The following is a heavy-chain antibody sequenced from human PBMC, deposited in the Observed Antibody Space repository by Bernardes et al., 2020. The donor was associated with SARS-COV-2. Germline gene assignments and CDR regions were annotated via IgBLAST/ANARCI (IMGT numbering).Heavy chain of an antibody. D-gene: IGHD3-9*01. J-gene: IGHJ6*02. CDR2: ISASGRST. V-gene: IGHV3-23*01. CDR3: AKSGAPDTYYDILTGSKGGYYGMDV. CDR1: GFTFMNYA. Sequence: GGSLRLSCAASGFTFMNYAMSWVRQAPGKGLEWVSGISASGRSTYYADSVEGRFTISRDNSNNTLHLQMNSLRAEDTAVYYCAKSGAPDTYYDILTGSKGGYYGMDVWGQGTTVTVSS.